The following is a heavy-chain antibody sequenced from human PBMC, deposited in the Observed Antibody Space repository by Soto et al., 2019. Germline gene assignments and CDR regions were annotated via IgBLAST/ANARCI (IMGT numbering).Heavy chain of an antibody. CDR2: IYSSGSA. V-gene: IGHV4-4*07. Sequence: SETLSLTCTVSCGSIYTYSWTWLRQPAGKGLEWIGHIYSSGSANYNPSLKSRVSMSVDTSKNQFSLKLNSVTAEDTAVYYCATMVGANDCWGQGALVTVS. D-gene: IGHD1-26*01. J-gene: IGHJ4*02. CDR3: ATMVGANDC. CDR1: CGSIYTYS.